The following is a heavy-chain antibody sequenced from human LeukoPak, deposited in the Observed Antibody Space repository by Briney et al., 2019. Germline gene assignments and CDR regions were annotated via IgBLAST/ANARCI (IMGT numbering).Heavy chain of an antibody. D-gene: IGHD6-19*01. Sequence: ASVKVSCRASGYTFTSYGISWVRQAPGQGLEWRGWISGYNGNTNYAQKFQGRVTMTTDTSTSTAYMELRSLRSDDTAVYYCARADIRAIASSGWYGFDYWGQGTLVTVSS. CDR2: ISGYNGNT. CDR3: ARADIRAIASSGWYGFDY. J-gene: IGHJ4*02. V-gene: IGHV1-18*01. CDR1: GYTFTSYG.